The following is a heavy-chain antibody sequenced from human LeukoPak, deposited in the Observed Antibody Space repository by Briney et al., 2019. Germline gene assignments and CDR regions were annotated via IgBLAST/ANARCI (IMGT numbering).Heavy chain of an antibody. Sequence: SGGSLRLSCAASGFTFSDYYMSWVRQAPGKGLEWVASIKQDGSEKYYVDSVKGRFTISRDNAKNSLYLQMNSLRAEDTAVYYCARGTSYSPNWFDPWGQGTLVTVSS. D-gene: IGHD2-2*01. V-gene: IGHV3-7*01. CDR2: IKQDGSEK. J-gene: IGHJ5*02. CDR3: ARGTSYSPNWFDP. CDR1: GFTFSDYY.